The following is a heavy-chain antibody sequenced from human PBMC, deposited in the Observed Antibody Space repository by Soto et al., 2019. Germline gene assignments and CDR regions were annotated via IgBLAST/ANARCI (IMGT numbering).Heavy chain of an antibody. CDR1: GYTXTGYY. D-gene: IGHD6-13*01. CDR3: ARVSNWLAAAGTFFFWETVKSAPRSYGMDV. Sequence: SXKVSFKASGYTXTGYYMDLVRQAPGQGLEWMGWINPNSGGTNYAQKFQVRVTMNRDTSISTAYMELSRLRSDDTAVYYCARVSNWLAAAGTFFFWETVKSAPRSYGMDVWGQGTTGTVSS. CDR2: INPNSGGT. V-gene: IGHV1-2*02. J-gene: IGHJ6*02.